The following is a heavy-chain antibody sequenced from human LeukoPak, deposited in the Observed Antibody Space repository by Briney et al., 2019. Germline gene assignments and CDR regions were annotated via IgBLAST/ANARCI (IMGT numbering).Heavy chain of an antibody. V-gene: IGHV3-15*01. CDR1: GFTFSNAW. CDR3: TTDLGDYGDYVRC. CDR2: IKSDGGTT. D-gene: IGHD4-17*01. J-gene: IGHJ4*02. Sequence: GGSLRLSCAASGFTFSNAWMSWVRQAPGKGLEWIGRIKSDGGTTDYAAPVKGRFTISKDDSKNTLYLQMNSLKAEDTAVYYCTTDLGDYGDYVRCWGQGTLVTVSS.